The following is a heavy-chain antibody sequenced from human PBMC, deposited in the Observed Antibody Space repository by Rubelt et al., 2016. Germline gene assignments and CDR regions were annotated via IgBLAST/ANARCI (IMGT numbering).Heavy chain of an antibody. CDR1: GYSISSGYY. Sequence: QVQLQESGPGLVKPSETLSLTCTVSGYSISSGYYWGWIRQPPGKGLEWIGSIYHSGSTYYNPSLKSRVTLSVDTSKNQFSLKLSSVTAADTAVYYCARDHSSGWYLEGFFDYWGQGTLVTVSS. V-gene: IGHV4-38-2*02. CDR2: IYHSGST. CDR3: ARDHSSGWYLEGFFDY. J-gene: IGHJ4*02. D-gene: IGHD6-19*01.